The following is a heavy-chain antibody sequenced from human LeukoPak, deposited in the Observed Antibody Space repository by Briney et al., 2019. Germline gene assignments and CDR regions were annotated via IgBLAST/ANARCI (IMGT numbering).Heavy chain of an antibody. V-gene: IGHV4-34*01. D-gene: IGHD3-22*01. CDR1: GGSFSGYY. Sequence: PSETLSLTCAVYGGSFSGYYWSWIRQPPGKGLEWIGEINHSGSTNYNPSLKSRVTISVDTSKNQFSLKLSSVTAADTAVYYCARGLVQYYYDSSGYYSHPSPPYMDVWGKGTTVTVSS. CDR3: ARGLVQYYYDSSGYYSHPSPPYMDV. CDR2: INHSGST. J-gene: IGHJ6*03.